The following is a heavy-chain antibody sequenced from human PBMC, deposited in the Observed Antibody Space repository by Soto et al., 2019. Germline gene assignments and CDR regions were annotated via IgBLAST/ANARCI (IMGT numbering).Heavy chain of an antibody. CDR2: IIPIFGTA. CDR3: ARLDSLAARPAFHYY. J-gene: IGHJ4*02. Sequence: QVQLVQSGAEVKKPGSSVKVSCKASGGTFSSYAINWVRQAPGQGLEWMGGIIPIFGTANYAQKFQGRVTITADESTSTAYMELSSLRSEDTAVYYCARLDSLAARPAFHYYWGQGTLVTVSS. D-gene: IGHD6-6*01. V-gene: IGHV1-69*12. CDR1: GGTFSSYA.